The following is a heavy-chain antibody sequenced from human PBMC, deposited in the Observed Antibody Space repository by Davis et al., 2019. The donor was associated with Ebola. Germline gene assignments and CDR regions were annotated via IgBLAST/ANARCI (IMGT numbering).Heavy chain of an antibody. CDR2: IIPVFGIP. Sequence: SVKVSCKASGGTFSYSAINWVRQAPGQGPDWMGGIIPVFGIPKYAQKFQGRVTITADESTSTAYMELSSLRSEDTAVYYCARDRYSDGSGYFFEQSHWGQGTLVTVSS. V-gene: IGHV1-69*13. CDR3: ARDRYSDGSGYFFEQSH. J-gene: IGHJ4*02. D-gene: IGHD3-22*01. CDR1: GGTFSYSA.